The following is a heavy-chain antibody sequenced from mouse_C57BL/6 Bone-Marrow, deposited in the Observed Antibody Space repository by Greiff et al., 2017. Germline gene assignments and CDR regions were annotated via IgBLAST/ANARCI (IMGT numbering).Heavy chain of an antibody. CDR2: IWSGGST. Sequence: QVQLQQSGPGLVQPSQSLSITCTVSGFSLTSYGVHWVRQSPGKGLEWLGVIWSGGSTDYNAAFISRLSISKDNSKSQVFFKMNSLQADATAIYYCARGWYWYFDVWGTGTTVTVSS. CDR1: GFSLTSYG. V-gene: IGHV2-2*01. CDR3: ARGWYWYFDV. D-gene: IGHD3-3*01. J-gene: IGHJ1*03.